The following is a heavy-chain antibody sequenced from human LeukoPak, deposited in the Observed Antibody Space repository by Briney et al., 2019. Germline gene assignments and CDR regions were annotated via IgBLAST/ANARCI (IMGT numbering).Heavy chain of an antibody. CDR3: ARGKTSQNIVTRKTYNWFDP. CDR1: GFTFSSYG. V-gene: IGHV3-30*02. CDR2: IRYDGSNK. J-gene: IGHJ5*02. Sequence: GGSLRLSCAASGFTFSSYGMHWVRQAPGKGLEWVAFIRYDGSNKYYADSVKGRFTISRDNAKNSLYLQMKSLRAEDTAVYYCARGKTSQNIVTRKTYNWFDPWGQGTLVTVSS. D-gene: IGHD2/OR15-2a*01.